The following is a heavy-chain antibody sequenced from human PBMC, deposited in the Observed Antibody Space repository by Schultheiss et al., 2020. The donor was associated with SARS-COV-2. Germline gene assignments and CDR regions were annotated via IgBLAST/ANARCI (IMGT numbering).Heavy chain of an antibody. V-gene: IGHV4-4*07. D-gene: IGHD3-3*01. Sequence: SETLSLTRTVSGGSISSYYWSWIRQPAGKGLEWIGRIYTSGSTNYNPSLKSRVTMSVDTSKNQFSLKLSSVTAADTAVYYCAKDFRITIFGVVKTLYGMDVWGQGTTVTVSS. CDR2: IYTSGST. CDR3: AKDFRITIFGVVKTLYGMDV. CDR1: GGSISSYY. J-gene: IGHJ6*02.